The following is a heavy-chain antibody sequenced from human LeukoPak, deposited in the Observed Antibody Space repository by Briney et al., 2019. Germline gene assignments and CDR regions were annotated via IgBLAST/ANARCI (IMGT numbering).Heavy chain of an antibody. CDR1: GFTFSTYW. Sequence: PGGSLRLSCAASGFTFSTYWMGWVRQAPGMGLEWVANIKEDGGEKYYVDSVKGRFTISRDNSKNTLYLQMNSLRAEDTAVYYCARDYYGSGPKVYGMDVWGQGTTVTVSS. CDR3: ARDYYGSGPKVYGMDV. J-gene: IGHJ6*02. D-gene: IGHD3-10*01. CDR2: IKEDGGEK. V-gene: IGHV3-7*03.